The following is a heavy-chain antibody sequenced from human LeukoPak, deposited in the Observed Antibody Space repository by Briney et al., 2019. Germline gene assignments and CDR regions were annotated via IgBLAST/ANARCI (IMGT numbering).Heavy chain of an antibody. CDR1: ADSFSSHY. J-gene: IGHJ3*02. CDR3: ARDLVTVTKGFDI. CDR2: ISYIGST. V-gene: IGHV4-59*11. D-gene: IGHD4-17*01. Sequence: SETLSLTCAVAADSFSSHYWTWIRQPPGKGLEWIGYISYIGSTNYNPSLKSRVTISIDTSKNQFSLKLSSVTAADTAVYYCARDLVTVTKGFDIWGQGTMVSVSS.